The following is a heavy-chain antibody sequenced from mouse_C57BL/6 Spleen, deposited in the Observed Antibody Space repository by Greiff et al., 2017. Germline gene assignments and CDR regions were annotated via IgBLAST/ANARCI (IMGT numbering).Heavy chain of an antibody. CDR1: GFNIKDYY. D-gene: IGHD2-4*01. V-gene: IGHV14-1*01. J-gene: IGHJ3*01. Sequence: VHVKQSGAELVRPGASVKLSCTASGFNIKDYYMHWVKQRPEQGLEWIGRIDPEDGDTEYAPKFQGKATMTADTSSNTAYLQLSSLTSEDTAVYYCTNDYDSDWFAYWGQGTLVTVSA. CDR2: IDPEDGDT. CDR3: TNDYDSDWFAY.